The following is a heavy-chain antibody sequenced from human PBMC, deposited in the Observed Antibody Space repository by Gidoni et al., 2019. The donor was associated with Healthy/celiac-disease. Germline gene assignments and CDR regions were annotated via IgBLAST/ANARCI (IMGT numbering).Heavy chain of an antibody. CDR1: GFPFSSYA. J-gene: IGHJ4*02. CDR3: AKDLFAVNDGY. CDR2: SSGSGGST. V-gene: IGHV3-23*01. D-gene: IGHD1-1*01. Sequence: EVQLLESGGGWVQPGGSLRLSCAASGFPFSSYAMSWVRQALGKGLEWVSASSGSGGSTYYADSVKGRFTIARDNSKNTLYLKMNSLRAEDTAVYYCAKDLFAVNDGYWGQGTLVTVSS.